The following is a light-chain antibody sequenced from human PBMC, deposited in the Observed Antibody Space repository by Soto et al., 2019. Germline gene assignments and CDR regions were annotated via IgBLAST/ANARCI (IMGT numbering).Light chain of an antibody. J-gene: IGLJ2*01. CDR1: SSDVGGYNY. V-gene: IGLV2-14*01. CDR3: SSYTRSSTRV. Sequence: QSALTQPASVSGSPGQSITISCTGTSSDVGGYNYVSWYQQHPGKAPKLMIYDVSNRPSGVSNRFSGSKSGNTASLTISGLQAEDAADYYCSSYTRSSTRVFGGGTTLTVL. CDR2: DVS.